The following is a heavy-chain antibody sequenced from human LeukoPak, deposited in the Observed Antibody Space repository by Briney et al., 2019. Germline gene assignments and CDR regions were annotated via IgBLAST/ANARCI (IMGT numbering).Heavy chain of an antibody. V-gene: IGHV4-61*02. CDR1: GGSISSGSYY. Sequence: PSETLSLTCTVSGGSISSGSYYWSWIRQPAGKGLEWIGRIYTSGSTNYNPSLKSRVTISVDTSKNQFSLKLSSVTAADTAVYYCARAVVYSYRWFDPWGQGTLVTVSS. CDR3: ARAVVYSYRWFDP. CDR2: IYTSGST. D-gene: IGHD5-18*01. J-gene: IGHJ5*02.